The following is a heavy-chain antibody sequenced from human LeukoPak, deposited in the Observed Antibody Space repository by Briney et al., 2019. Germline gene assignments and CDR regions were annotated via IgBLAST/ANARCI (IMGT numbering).Heavy chain of an antibody. V-gene: IGHV4-38-2*02. CDR3: YYYDSSGPDY. Sequence: PSETLSLTCTVSGYSISSGYYWGWIRQPPGKGLEWIGSIYHSGSTYYNPSLKSRVTISVDTSKNQFSLKLRSVTAADTAVYYCYYYDSSGPDYWGQGTLVTVSS. CDR2: IYHSGST. CDR1: GYSISSGYY. D-gene: IGHD3-22*01. J-gene: IGHJ4*02.